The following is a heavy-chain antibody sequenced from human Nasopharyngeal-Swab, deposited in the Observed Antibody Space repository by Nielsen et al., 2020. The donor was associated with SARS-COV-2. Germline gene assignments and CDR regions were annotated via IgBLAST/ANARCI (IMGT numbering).Heavy chain of an antibody. J-gene: IGHJ4*02. CDR3: ARSSAGLADY. V-gene: IGHV2-70*11. D-gene: IGHD3-10*01. Sequence: WIRQPPGKALGWLARIDWDDDKYYSTSLKTRLTISKDTSKNQVVLTMTNMDPVDTATYYCARSSAGLADYWGQGTRVTVSS. CDR2: IDWDDDK.